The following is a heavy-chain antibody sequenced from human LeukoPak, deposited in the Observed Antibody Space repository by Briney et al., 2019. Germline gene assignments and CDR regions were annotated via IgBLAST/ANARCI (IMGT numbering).Heavy chain of an antibody. CDR3: ARDPGVTPTPRFDY. D-gene: IGHD4-23*01. Sequence: GGSLRLSCAASGFTFSYYALHWVRQAPGKGLEWVAAMSADGSDTYYADSVKGRFTISRDNSKNTLYLQMSSLRTEDTAVYFCARDPGVTPTPRFDYWGQGALVTVSS. J-gene: IGHJ4*02. CDR1: GFTFSYYA. V-gene: IGHV3-30*04. CDR2: MSADGSDT.